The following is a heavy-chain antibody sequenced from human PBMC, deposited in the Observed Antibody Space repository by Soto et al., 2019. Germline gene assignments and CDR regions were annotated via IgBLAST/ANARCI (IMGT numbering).Heavy chain of an antibody. CDR1: GDSFNDYY. CDR3: ARESGGATATLDYYYFYMDV. J-gene: IGHJ6*03. V-gene: IGHV1-2*04. CDR2: INPNGGVT. D-gene: IGHD5-12*01. Sequence: QVQLVQSGAEVRKPGASVTVSCRSSGDSFNDYYIHWVRQAAGQGFEWMGWINPNGGVTKYAQKYQGWVSTTRDTSIRTVYMQLSRLRSDDTAVYYCARESGGATATLDYYYFYMDVWGTGTTVTVSS.